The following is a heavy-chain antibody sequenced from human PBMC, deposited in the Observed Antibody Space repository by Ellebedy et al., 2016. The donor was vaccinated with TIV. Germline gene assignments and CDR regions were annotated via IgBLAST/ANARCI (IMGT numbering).Heavy chain of an antibody. J-gene: IGHJ4*02. CDR2: INPSGGST. V-gene: IGHV1-46*01. CDR1: GYTFTSYY. Sequence: ASVKVSCXASGYTFTSYYLHWVRQAPGQGLEWMGIINPSGGSTSYAQKFQGRVTMTRDTSISTAYMELSRLRSDDTAVYYCARGDLRYRTGPKYYFDYWGQGTLVTVSS. CDR3: ARGDLRYRTGPKYYFDY. D-gene: IGHD3-16*01.